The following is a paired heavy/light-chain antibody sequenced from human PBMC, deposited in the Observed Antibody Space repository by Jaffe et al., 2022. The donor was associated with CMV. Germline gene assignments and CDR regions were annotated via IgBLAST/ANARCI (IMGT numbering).Heavy chain of an antibody. D-gene: IGHD6-19*01. J-gene: IGHJ5*02. V-gene: IGHV4-31*03. CDR1: GGSISSGGYY. CDR2: IYYSGST. CDR3: ARDLVYVAVAGSKGSGWFDP. Sequence: QVQLQESGPGLVKPSQTLSLTCTVSGGSISSGGYYWSWIRQHPGKGLEWIGYIYYSGSTYYNPSLKSRVTISVDTSKNQFSLKLSSVTAADTAVYYCARDLVYVAVAGSKGSGWFDPWGQGTLVTVSS.
Light chain of an antibody. CDR1: SGINVGTYR. CDR3: MIWHSSAWV. V-gene: IGLV5-45*03. CDR2: YKSDSDK. J-gene: IGLJ3*02. Sequence: QAVLTQPSSLSASPGASASLTCTLRSGINVGTYRIYWYQQKPGSPPQYLLRYKSDSDKQQGSGVPSRFSGSKDASANAGILLISGLQSEDEADYYCMIWHSSAWVFGGGTKLTVL.